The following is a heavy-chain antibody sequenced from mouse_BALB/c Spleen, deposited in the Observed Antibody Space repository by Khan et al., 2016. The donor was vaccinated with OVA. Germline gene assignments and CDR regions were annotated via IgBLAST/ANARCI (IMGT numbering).Heavy chain of an antibody. CDR2: ISYSGTT. CDR1: GYSITSDYA. Sequence: EVQLQESGPGLVKPSQSLSLTCTVTGYSITSDYAWNWIRQFPGNKLEWMGYISYSGTTSYNPSLKSRISITRDTSKNQFFLQLNSVTTEDRATYYCAKRYAMDYWGQGTSVTVSS. CDR3: AKRYAMDY. V-gene: IGHV3-2*02. J-gene: IGHJ4*01.